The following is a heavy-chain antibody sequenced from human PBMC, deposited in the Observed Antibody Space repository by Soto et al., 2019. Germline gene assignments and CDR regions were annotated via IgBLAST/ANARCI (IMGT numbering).Heavy chain of an antibody. CDR1: GGSIISYY. J-gene: IGHJ4*02. CDR3: ARGVTLYYFDY. V-gene: IGHV4-59*01. D-gene: IGHD2-21*02. Sequence: PSETLSLTCTFSGGSIISYYWSWIRQPPGKGLEWIGYIYYSGSTNYNPSLKSRVTISVDTSKNQFSLKLSSVTAADTAVYYCARGVTLYYFDYWGQGTLVTVSS. CDR2: IYYSGST.